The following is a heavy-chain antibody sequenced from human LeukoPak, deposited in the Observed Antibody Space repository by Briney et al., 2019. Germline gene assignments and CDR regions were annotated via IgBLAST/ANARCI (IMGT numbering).Heavy chain of an antibody. CDR3: AKGSQQLVRGVDDY. V-gene: IGHV3-23*01. Sequence: GGSLRLSCAASGFTFSSYAMSWVRQAPGKGLEWVSSTSGSGGTTYYADSVEGRFTISRDNSKNTLYLQMDSLRAEDTAVYYCAKGSQQLVRGVDDYWGQGTLVTVSS. D-gene: IGHD6-6*01. CDR2: TSGSGGTT. CDR1: GFTFSSYA. J-gene: IGHJ4*02.